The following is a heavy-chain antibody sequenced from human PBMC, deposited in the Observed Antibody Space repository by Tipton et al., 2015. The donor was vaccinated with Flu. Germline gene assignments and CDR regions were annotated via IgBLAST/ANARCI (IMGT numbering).Heavy chain of an antibody. D-gene: IGHD3-9*01. V-gene: IGHV3-30*04. CDR2: ISYDGSNE. CDR3: AREMYYDILTGYFGPDF. J-gene: IGHJ4*02. CDR1: GFTFSDYA. Sequence: SLRLSCAASGFTFSDYAMHWVRQAPGKGLEWVAAISYDGSNEYYADSVKGRSTISRDNSKNTLYLQMSSLRGEDTAIYFCAREMYYDILTGYFGPDFWGQGALVTVSS.